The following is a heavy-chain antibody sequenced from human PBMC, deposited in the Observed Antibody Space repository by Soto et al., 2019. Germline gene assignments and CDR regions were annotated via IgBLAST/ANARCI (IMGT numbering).Heavy chain of an antibody. Sequence: QVQLVQSGAEVKKPGSSVKVSCKASGGTFSSYAISSLRQAPGQGLEWMGGIIPIFGTANYAQKFQGRVTVSAGESRITACMELSSLRSEATVAYSCARGGVMVDDDFGYCAQGTLVTVSA. CDR2: IIPIFGTA. V-gene: IGHV1-69*01. CDR3: ARGGVMVDDDFGY. J-gene: IGHJ4*02. CDR1: GGTFSSYA. D-gene: IGHD2-8*01.